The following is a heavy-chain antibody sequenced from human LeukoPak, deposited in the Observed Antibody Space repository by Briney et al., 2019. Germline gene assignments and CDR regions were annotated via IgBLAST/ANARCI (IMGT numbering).Heavy chain of an antibody. J-gene: IGHJ4*02. CDR2: INSDGSTT. Sequence: GGSLRLSCPASGFTFSGYWMHWVRQVPGKGLVWVSRINSDGSTTTYADSVKGRFTISRDNAKNTLYLQMKSLRAEDTAVYYCVRDRGGLPIVYWGQGSLVTVSS. CDR1: GFTFSGYW. V-gene: IGHV3-74*01. D-gene: IGHD3-10*01. CDR3: VRDRGGLPIVY.